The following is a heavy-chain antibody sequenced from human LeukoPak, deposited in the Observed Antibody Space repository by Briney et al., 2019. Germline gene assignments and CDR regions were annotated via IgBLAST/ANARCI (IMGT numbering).Heavy chain of an antibody. CDR3: ASVSGGSDDAFDI. D-gene: IGHD3-10*01. J-gene: IGHJ3*02. CDR2: IIPILGIA. Sequence: GSSVKVSCKASGGTFSSYAISWVRQAPGQGLEWMGRIIPILGIANYAQKFQGRVTITADKSTSTAYMELSSLRSEDTAVYYCASVSGGSDDAFDIWGQGTMVTVSS. V-gene: IGHV1-69*04. CDR1: GGTFSSYA.